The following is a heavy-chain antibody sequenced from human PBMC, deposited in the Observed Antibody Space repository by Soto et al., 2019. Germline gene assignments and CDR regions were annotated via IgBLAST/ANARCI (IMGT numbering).Heavy chain of an antibody. CDR1: GYTFTSYY. D-gene: IGHD2-15*01. Sequence: ASVKVSCKASGYTFTSYYMHWVRQAPGQGLEWMGIINPSGGSTSYAQKFQGRVTMTRDTSTSTVYMELSSLRSEDTAVYYCAITYFYCSGSLVYYYYGLDFRGQGTTVTVSS. J-gene: IGHJ6*02. V-gene: IGHV1-46*01. CDR3: AITYFYCSGSLVYYYYGLDF. CDR2: INPSGGST.